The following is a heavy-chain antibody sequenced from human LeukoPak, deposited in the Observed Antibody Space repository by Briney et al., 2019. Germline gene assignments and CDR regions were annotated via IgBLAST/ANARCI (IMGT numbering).Heavy chain of an antibody. CDR2: IRHDANNT. J-gene: IGHJ4*02. D-gene: IGHD3-10*01. V-gene: IGHV3-30*02. CDR1: GFIFSSYG. Sequence: QAGGSLRLSCAASGFIFSSYGMHWVRQAPGKGLEWEAFIRHDANNTYYADSVKGRFTISRHNSKNTLYLQMNSLRAEDTAVYYCARAKPKNMVRGLIMRRESRYYFDYWGQGTLVTVSS. CDR3: ARAKPKNMVRGLIMRRESRYYFDY.